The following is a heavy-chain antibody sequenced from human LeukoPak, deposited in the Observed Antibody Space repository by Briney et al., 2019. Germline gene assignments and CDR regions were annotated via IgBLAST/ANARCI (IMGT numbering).Heavy chain of an antibody. V-gene: IGHV3-21*01. CDR2: ISSSSSYI. D-gene: IGHD2-15*01. CDR3: ARVRYRFRFRGYCSGGSCFYYYMDV. CDR1: GFTFSSYG. Sequence: GGSLRLSCAASGFTFSSYGMSWVRQAPGKGLEWVSSISSSSSYIYYADSVKGRFTISRDNAKNSLYLQMNSLRAEDTAVYYCARVRYRFRFRGYCSGGSCFYYYMDVWGKGTTVTVSS. J-gene: IGHJ6*03.